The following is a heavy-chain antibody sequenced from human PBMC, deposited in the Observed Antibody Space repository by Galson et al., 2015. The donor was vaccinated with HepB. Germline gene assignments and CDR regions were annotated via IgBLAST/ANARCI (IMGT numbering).Heavy chain of an antibody. D-gene: IGHD5-12*01. J-gene: IGHJ4*02. CDR1: GFSFSVHS. Sequence: SLRLSCAASGFSFSVHSMNWVRQAPGKGLQWVSYISGGSKTILYADSVKSRFTISRDNGKNSLYLRMSSLRADDTALYYCVRDGRRGYDMDYWGQGTLVTVSS. CDR2: ISGGSKTI. CDR3: VRDGRRGYDMDY. V-gene: IGHV3-48*01.